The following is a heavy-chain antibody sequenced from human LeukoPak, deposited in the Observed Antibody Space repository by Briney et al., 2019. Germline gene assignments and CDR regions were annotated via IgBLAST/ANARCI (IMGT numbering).Heavy chain of an antibody. CDR2: ISGSGGST. CDR3: AKIWFGELNFDY. V-gene: IGHV3-23*01. Sequence: GGSLRLSCAAPGFTFSSYSMSWVRQAPGKGLEWVSAISGSGGSTYYADSVKGRFTISRDNSKNTLYLQMNSLRAEDTAVYYCAKIWFGELNFDYWGQGTLVTVSS. J-gene: IGHJ4*02. CDR1: GFTFSSYS. D-gene: IGHD3-10*01.